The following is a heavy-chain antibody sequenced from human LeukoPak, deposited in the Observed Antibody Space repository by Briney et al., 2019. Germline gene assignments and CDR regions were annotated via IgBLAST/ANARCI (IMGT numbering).Heavy chain of an antibody. J-gene: IGHJ5*01. Sequence: PGESLRLSCAASGFTFSTYWMSWVRQAPGKGLEWVSAISGSAATTYYADSVKGRFTISRDNSKNTLYVQMDSLRGDDTAVYYCAKNGKYQLLGSWCDSWGQGTLVTVSS. D-gene: IGHD2-2*01. V-gene: IGHV3-23*01. CDR2: ISGSAATT. CDR1: GFTFSTYW. CDR3: AKNGKYQLLGSWCDS.